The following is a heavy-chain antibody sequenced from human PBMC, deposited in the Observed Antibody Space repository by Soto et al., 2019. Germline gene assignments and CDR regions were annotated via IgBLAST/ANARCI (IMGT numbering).Heavy chain of an antibody. CDR2: IYYSGST. J-gene: IGHJ4*02. CDR1: GGSISSYY. CDR3: ARRSKTITFDY. V-gene: IGHV4-59*08. Sequence: SETLSLTCTVSGGSISSYYWSWIRQPPGKGLEWIGYIYYSGSTNYNPSLKSRVTISVDTSKNQFSLKLSSVTAADTAVYYCARRSKTITFDYWGQGTLVTVSS. D-gene: IGHD3-10*01.